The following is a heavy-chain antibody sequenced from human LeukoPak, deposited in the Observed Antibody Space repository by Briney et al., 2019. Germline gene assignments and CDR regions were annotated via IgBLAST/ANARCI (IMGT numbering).Heavy chain of an antibody. V-gene: IGHV3-74*01. Sequence: PGGSLRLSCAASGFTFSRFWMHWVRQAPGEGLVWVSRISSDGSNTNYADSVKGRFTISRDNAKNTLYLQMDSLTGDDTAVYYCASRNFGSSPFDYWGQGTLVTVSS. D-gene: IGHD3-10*01. CDR2: ISSDGSNT. J-gene: IGHJ4*02. CDR1: GFTFSRFW. CDR3: ASRNFGSSPFDY.